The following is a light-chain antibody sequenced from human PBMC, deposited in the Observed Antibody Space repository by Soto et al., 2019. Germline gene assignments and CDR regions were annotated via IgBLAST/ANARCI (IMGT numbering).Light chain of an antibody. Sequence: EIVMTQSPDTLSVSPGERATLSCRASQSVSTNLAWYQQKPGQAPRLLFYGASTRATGIPARFSAGGSGTEFTLTIGSLQSEDFAIYYCQQYIMWPSGTFGQGTRLEIK. CDR2: GAS. V-gene: IGKV3-15*01. CDR3: QQYIMWPSGT. CDR1: QSVSTN. J-gene: IGKJ5*01.